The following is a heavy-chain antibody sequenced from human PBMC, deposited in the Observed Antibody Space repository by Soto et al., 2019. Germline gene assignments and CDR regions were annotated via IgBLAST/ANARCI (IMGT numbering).Heavy chain of an antibody. CDR1: GYTFTSYD. J-gene: IGHJ4*02. Sequence: ASVKASCKASGYTFTSYDINWVRQATGQGLEWMGWMNPNSGNTGYAQKFQGRVTMTRNTSISTAYMELSSLRSEDTAVYYCARGRRPGVPAAIRTYYFDYWGQGTLVTVSS. CDR2: MNPNSGNT. V-gene: IGHV1-8*01. D-gene: IGHD2-2*01. CDR3: ARGRRPGVPAAIRTYYFDY.